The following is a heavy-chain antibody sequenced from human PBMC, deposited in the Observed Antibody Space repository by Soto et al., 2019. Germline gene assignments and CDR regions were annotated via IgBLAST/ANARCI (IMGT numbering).Heavy chain of an antibody. CDR3: ASLKRYSYGYDY. V-gene: IGHV1-3*01. CDR2: INAGNGNT. J-gene: IGHJ4*02. D-gene: IGHD5-18*01. CDR1: RYRFTSYA. Sequence: ASVKVSCKDCRYRFTSYAMHWVRQAPGQRLEWMGWINAGNGNTKYSQKFQGRVTITRDTSASTAYMELRSLRSDDTAVYYCASLKRYSYGYDYWGQGNLVTVSS.